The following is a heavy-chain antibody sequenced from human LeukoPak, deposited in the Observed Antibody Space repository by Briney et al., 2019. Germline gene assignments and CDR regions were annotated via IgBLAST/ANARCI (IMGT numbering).Heavy chain of an antibody. Sequence: PGGSLRLSCAASGSTFSSFTVNWVRQAPGKGLEWVSSISSTSSYIYYADSVKGRFTISRDNAKNSLYLQMNSLRAEDTAVYYCASERDYYGSGNYYRAIDYWGQGTLVTVSS. CDR1: GSTFSSFT. CDR2: ISSTSSYI. J-gene: IGHJ4*02. D-gene: IGHD3-10*01. CDR3: ASERDYYGSGNYYRAIDY. V-gene: IGHV3-21*01.